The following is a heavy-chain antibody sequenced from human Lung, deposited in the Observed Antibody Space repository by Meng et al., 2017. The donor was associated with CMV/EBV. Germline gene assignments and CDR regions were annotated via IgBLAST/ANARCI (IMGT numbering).Heavy chain of an antibody. CDR1: GFNFGGYR. Sequence: GGSXRLSCTGSGFNFGGYRMSWVRQAPGKGLEWVGFIRKKTYGGTTEYAASVKGRFTISRDDSKSIVYLQMDSLKTEDTAMHYCARDDSPGVDWGRGTLVTVSS. V-gene: IGHV3-49*04. J-gene: IGHJ4*02. CDR3: ARDDSPGVD. CDR2: IRKKTYGGTT. D-gene: IGHD2-15*01.